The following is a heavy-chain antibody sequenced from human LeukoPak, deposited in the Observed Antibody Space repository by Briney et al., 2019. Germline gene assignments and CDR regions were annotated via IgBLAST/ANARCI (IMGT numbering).Heavy chain of an antibody. V-gene: IGHV4-59*01. D-gene: IGHD6-13*01. Sequence: SETLSLTCTVSGGSISSYYWSWIRQTPGKGLEWIGYIYYSGSTNYNPSLKSRVTISVDTSKNQFSLKLSSVTAADTAVYYCARASHIAAAGLYYFDYWGQGTLVTVSS. CDR2: IYYSGST. CDR3: ARASHIAAAGLYYFDY. CDR1: GGSISSYY. J-gene: IGHJ4*02.